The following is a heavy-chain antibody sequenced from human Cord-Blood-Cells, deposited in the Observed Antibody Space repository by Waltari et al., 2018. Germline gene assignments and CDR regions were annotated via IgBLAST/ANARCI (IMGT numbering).Heavy chain of an antibody. J-gene: IGHJ4*02. D-gene: IGHD7-27*01. CDR3: ARDSLAHSQLGRFDY. CDR2: SSAYNGNT. CDR1: GYTFTSYG. Sequence: QVQLVQSGAEVKKPGASVKVSCKASGYTFTSYGISWVRQAPGQGLEWMGWSSAYNGNTNYAQKLQGRVTMTTDTSTSTAYMELRSLRSDDTAVYYCARDSLAHSQLGRFDYWGQGTLVTVSS. V-gene: IGHV1-18*01.